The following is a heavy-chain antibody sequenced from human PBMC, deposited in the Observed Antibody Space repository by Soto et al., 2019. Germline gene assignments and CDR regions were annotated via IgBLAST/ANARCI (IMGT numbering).Heavy chain of an antibody. CDR3: ARELTGDVYYYYYGMDL. Sequence: SETLSLTCTVSGGSISDFYWSWIRQPPGKGLEWIGRIYYSGSTNYNPSLKSRVTMSVDTSKNQFSLNLSSVTAANTAVYYSARELTGDVYYYYYGMDLWRQGTTVTVYS. J-gene: IGHJ6*02. V-gene: IGHV4-59*01. CDR1: GGSISDFY. CDR2: IYYSGST. D-gene: IGHD7-27*01.